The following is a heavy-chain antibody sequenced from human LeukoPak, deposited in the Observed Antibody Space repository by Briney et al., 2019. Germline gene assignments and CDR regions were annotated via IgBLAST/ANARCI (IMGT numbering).Heavy chain of an antibody. CDR1: GGSFSGYY. J-gene: IGHJ4*02. Sequence: SETLSLTCAVYGGSFSGYYWSWIRQPPGKGLEWIGEINHSGSTNYNPSLKSRVTTSVDTSKNQFSLKLSSVTAADTAVYYCASTKHSSSWPPFDYWGQGTLVTVSS. CDR2: INHSGST. V-gene: IGHV4-34*01. D-gene: IGHD6-13*01. CDR3: ASTKHSSSWPPFDY.